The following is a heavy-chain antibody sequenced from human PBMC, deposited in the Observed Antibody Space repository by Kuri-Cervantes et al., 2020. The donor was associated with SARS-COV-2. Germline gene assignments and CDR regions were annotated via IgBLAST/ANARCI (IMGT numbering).Heavy chain of an antibody. V-gene: IGHV3-33*08. CDR3: ARDVGDSGSDY. CDR1: GFTFSSYW. J-gene: IGHJ4*02. Sequence: GESLKISCTASGFTFSSYWMTWVRQAPGKGLEWVAFIWNDGSNKYYADSVKGRFTISRDNSKNTLYLQMDSLRGDDTAVYYCARDVGDSGSDYWGQGTLVTVSS. D-gene: IGHD3-10*01. CDR2: IWNDGSNK.